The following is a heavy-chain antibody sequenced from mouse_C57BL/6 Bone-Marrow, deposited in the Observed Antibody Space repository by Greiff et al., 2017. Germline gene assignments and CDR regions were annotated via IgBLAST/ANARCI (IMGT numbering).Heavy chain of an antibody. J-gene: IGHJ4*01. CDR2: IYPGSGST. D-gene: IGHD1-1*01. V-gene: IGHV1-55*01. Sequence: VQLQQPGAELVKPGASVKMSCKASGYTFTSYWITWVKQRPGRGLEWIGDIYPGSGSTNYNEKFKSKATLTVDTSSSTAYMQLSSLTSEDSAVYYCATTVVAHYYAMDYWGQGTSVTVSS. CDR1: GYTFTSYW. CDR3: ATTVVAHYYAMDY.